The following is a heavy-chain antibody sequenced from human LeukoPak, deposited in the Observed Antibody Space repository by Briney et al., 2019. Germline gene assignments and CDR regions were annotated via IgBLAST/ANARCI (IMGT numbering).Heavy chain of an antibody. D-gene: IGHD3-22*01. V-gene: IGHV3-48*03. CDR2: ISSSGSTI. CDR1: GFTFSSYE. Sequence: GGSLRLSCAASGFTFSSYEMNWVRQAPGKGLEWVSYISSSGSTIYYADSVKGRFTISRDNAKNSLYLQMNSLRAEDTAVYYCSSYDNSGYYPDYWGQGTLVTVSS. J-gene: IGHJ4*02. CDR3: SSYDNSGYYPDY.